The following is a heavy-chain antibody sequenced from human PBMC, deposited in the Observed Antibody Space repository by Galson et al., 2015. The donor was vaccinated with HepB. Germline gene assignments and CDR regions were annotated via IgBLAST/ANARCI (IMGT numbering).Heavy chain of an antibody. Sequence: SLRLSCAASGFRLSNFAMHWVRQAPGKGLEWVSMISYDGGNQFYIESVRGRFTISRDVSKNTMYLQMNSLRAEDTAVYYCARDPDDTNGYYLTFEYWGQGSLVTVSS. CDR3: ARDPDDTNGYYLTFEY. CDR1: GFRLSNFA. CDR2: ISYDGGNQ. D-gene: IGHD3-22*01. V-gene: IGHV3-30*14. J-gene: IGHJ4*02.